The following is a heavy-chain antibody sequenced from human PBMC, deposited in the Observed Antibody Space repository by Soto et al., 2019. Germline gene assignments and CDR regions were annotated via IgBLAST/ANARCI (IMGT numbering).Heavy chain of an antibody. CDR2: INHSGST. CDR1: GGSFSGYY. CDR3: ARGGVRGVIIDDYYDMDV. Sequence: SETLSLTCAVYGGSFSGYYWSWIRQPPGKGPEWIGEINHSGSTNYNPSLKSRVTISVDTSKNQFSLKLSSVTAADTAVYYCARGGVRGVIIDDYYDMDVWGKGTAVT. V-gene: IGHV4-34*01. J-gene: IGHJ6*03. D-gene: IGHD3-10*01.